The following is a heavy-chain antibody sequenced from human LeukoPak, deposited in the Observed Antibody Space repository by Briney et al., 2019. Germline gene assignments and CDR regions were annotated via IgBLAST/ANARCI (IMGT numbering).Heavy chain of an antibody. Sequence: GASVKVSCKASGYTFTGYYMHWVRQAPGQGLEWMGWINPNSGGTNYAQRFQGRVTRTRDTSISTAYMELSRLRSDDTAVYYCARDSNSWYGNDAFDIWGQGTMVTVSS. CDR2: INPNSGGT. J-gene: IGHJ3*02. CDR1: GYTFTGYY. V-gene: IGHV1-2*02. D-gene: IGHD6-13*01. CDR3: ARDSNSWYGNDAFDI.